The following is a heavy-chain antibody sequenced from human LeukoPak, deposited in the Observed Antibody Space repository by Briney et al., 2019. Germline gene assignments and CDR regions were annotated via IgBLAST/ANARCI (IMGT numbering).Heavy chain of an antibody. Sequence: GGSLRLSCAASGFTFSSYWMHWVRQAPGKGLVWVSRINSDGSSTNYADSVKGRFTISRDNAKNTLYLQMNSLRAEDTAVYYCAKGLYSSSWYWKHWGQGTLVTVSS. CDR3: AKGLYSSSWYWKH. D-gene: IGHD6-13*01. V-gene: IGHV3-74*01. J-gene: IGHJ1*01. CDR1: GFTFSSYW. CDR2: INSDGSST.